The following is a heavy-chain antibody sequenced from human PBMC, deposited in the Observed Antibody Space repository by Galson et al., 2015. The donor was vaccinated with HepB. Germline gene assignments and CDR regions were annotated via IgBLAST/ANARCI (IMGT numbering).Heavy chain of an antibody. CDR2: IIPILGIA. J-gene: IGHJ4*02. D-gene: IGHD1-26*01. CDR1: GGTFSSYA. V-gene: IGHV1-69*04. Sequence: SVKVSCKASGGTFSSYAISWVRQAPGQGLEWMGRIIPILGIANYAQKFQGRVTITADKSTSTASMELSSLRSEDTAVYYCGRDLVGAGGPAYFDYWGQGTLVTVSS. CDR3: GRDLVGAGGPAYFDY.